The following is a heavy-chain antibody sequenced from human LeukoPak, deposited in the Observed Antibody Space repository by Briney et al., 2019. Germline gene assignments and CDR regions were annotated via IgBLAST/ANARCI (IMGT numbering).Heavy chain of an antibody. J-gene: IGHJ4*02. D-gene: IGHD3-22*01. CDR1: GYSISSGYY. CDR2: INHSGST. CDR3: ARVQKRLSRTYYYDSSGLDY. Sequence: PSETLSLTYAVSGYSISSGYYWSWIRQPPGKGLEWIGEINHSGSTNYNPSLKSRVTISVDTSKNQFSLKLSSVTAADTAVYYCARVQKRLSRTYYYDSSGLDYWGQGTLVTVSS. V-gene: IGHV4-34*01.